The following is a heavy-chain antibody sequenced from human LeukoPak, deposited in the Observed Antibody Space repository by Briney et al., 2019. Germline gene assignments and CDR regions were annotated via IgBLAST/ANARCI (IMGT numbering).Heavy chain of an antibody. V-gene: IGHV1-3*01. CDR3: ARNGLLWFGEPGGTNWFDP. J-gene: IGHJ5*02. D-gene: IGHD3-10*01. CDR1: GYTFTIYA. CDR2: INAGNGNT. Sequence: VASVKVSCKASGYTFTIYAMHWVRQAPGQRLEWMGWINAGNGNTKYSQKFQGRVTITRDTSASTAYMELSSLRSEDTAVYYCARNGLLWFGEPGGTNWFDPWGQGTLVTVSS.